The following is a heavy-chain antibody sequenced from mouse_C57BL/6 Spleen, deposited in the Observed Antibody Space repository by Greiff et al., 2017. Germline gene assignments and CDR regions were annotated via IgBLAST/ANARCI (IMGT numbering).Heavy chain of an antibody. Sequence: QVQLKQPGAELVRPGSSVKLSCKASGYTFTSYWMHWVKQRPIQGLEWIGNIDPSDSETHYNQKFKDKATLTVDKSSSTAYMQLSSLTSEDSAVYYCAREGVREAMDYWGQGTSVPASS. J-gene: IGHJ4*01. CDR1: GYTFTSYW. CDR3: AREGVREAMDY. CDR2: IDPSDSET. V-gene: IGHV1-52*01. D-gene: IGHD2-14*01.